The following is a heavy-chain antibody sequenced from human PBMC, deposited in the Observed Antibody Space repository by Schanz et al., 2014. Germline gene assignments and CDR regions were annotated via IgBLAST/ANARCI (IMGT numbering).Heavy chain of an antibody. J-gene: IGHJ3*01. CDR2: INAHTGNT. CDR1: GYIFGSHG. D-gene: IGHD1-20*01. V-gene: IGHV1-18*01. Sequence: QGQLVQSGAEGKKPGASVKVSCKASGYIFGSHGMTWVRQAPGQGPELMVWINAHTGNTQYAQKYQDSVNMPRDTSTTTVHLELTRLITDDTAIYYCARVRIAAYRYNCPGAFDVWGQGTRVTVSS. CDR3: ARVRIAAYRYNCPGAFDV.